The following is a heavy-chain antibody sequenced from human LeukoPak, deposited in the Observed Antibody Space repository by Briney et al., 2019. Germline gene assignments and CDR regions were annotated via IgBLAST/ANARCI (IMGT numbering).Heavy chain of an antibody. CDR3: ASLTYCYDSSGYYFDY. J-gene: IGHJ4*02. CDR2: ISAYNGNT. D-gene: IGHD3-22*01. CDR1: GYTFTSYG. Sequence: ASVKVSCKASGYTFTSYGISWVRQAPGQGLEWMGWISAYNGNTNYAQKLQGRVTMTTDTSTITAYMELRSLRSDDTAVYYCASLTYCYDSSGYYFDYWGQGTLVTVSS. V-gene: IGHV1-18*01.